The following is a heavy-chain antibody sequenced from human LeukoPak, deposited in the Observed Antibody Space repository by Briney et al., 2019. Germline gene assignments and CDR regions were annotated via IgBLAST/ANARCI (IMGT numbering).Heavy chain of an antibody. V-gene: IGHV3-7*03. D-gene: IGHD6-6*01. CDR1: GFTFSSYW. J-gene: IGHJ4*02. Sequence: GGSLRLSCAASGFTFSSYWMSWVRQAPGKGLEWVANIKQDGSVKYYVDSVKGRFTISRDNAKNSVYPQMISLRAEDTAVYKCARIGYSSSSLDFWGRGTLVTVSS. CDR3: ARIGYSSSSLDF. CDR2: IKQDGSVK.